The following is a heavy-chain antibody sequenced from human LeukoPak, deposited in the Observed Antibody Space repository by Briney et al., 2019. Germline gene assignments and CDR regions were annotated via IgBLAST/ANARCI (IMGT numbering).Heavy chain of an antibody. Sequence: QPGGSLRLSCAASGSTFSSYEMNWVRQAPGKGLEWVSYISSSGSTIYYADSVRGRFTISRDNAKNSLYLQMNSLRAEDTAVYYCARDSPGTDGLDGMDVWRQGTTVTVSS. D-gene: IGHD1-7*01. CDR1: GSTFSSYE. CDR3: ARDSPGTDGLDGMDV. V-gene: IGHV3-48*03. CDR2: ISSSGSTI. J-gene: IGHJ6*02.